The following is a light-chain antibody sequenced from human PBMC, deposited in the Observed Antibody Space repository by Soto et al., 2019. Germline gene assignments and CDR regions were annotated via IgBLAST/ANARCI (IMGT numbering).Light chain of an antibody. CDR1: QGIRND. CDR2: DDS. J-gene: IGKJ1*01. Sequence: DIQMTQSPSSMSASVGDRVTITCRASQGIRNDLGWYQHKPGKAPKLLIYDDSSLESGVPSRFSGSGSGTEFTLTISSLQPDDFATYYCQQYNSYWTFGQGTKVDI. CDR3: QQYNSYWT. V-gene: IGKV1-17*01.